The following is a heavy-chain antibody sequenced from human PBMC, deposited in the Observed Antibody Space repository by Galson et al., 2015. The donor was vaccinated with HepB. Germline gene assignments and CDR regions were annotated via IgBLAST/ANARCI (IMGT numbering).Heavy chain of an antibody. CDR2: ISGSGGST. Sequence: SLRLSCAASGFTFSSYAMSWVRQAPGKGLEWVSAISGSGGSTYYADSVKGRFTISRDNSKNTLYLQMNSLRAEDTAVYYCANPRIDGYSPKGRPFDYWGQETLVTVSS. V-gene: IGHV3-23*01. D-gene: IGHD5-12*01. CDR3: ANPRIDGYSPKGRPFDY. J-gene: IGHJ4*02. CDR1: GFTFSSYA.